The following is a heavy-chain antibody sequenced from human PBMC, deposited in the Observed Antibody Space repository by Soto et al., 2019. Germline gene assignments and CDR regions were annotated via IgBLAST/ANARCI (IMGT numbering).Heavy chain of an antibody. J-gene: IGHJ6*02. CDR2: IYHSGST. V-gene: IGHV4-4*02. D-gene: IGHD3-3*01. Sequence: PSETLSLTCAVSSGSISSSNWWSWVRQPPGKGLEWIGEIYHSGSTYYNPSLKSRVTISVDTSKNQFSLKLSSVTAADTAVYYCARGRGHPSPLLRFFEWGGGYYYYYGMDVWGQGTTVTVSS. CDR1: SGSISSSNW. CDR3: ARGRGHPSPLLRFFEWGGGYYYYYGMDV.